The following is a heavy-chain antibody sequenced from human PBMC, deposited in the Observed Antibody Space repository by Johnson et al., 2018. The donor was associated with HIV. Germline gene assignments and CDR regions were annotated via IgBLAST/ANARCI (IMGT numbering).Heavy chain of an antibody. Sequence: VQLVESGGGLVKPGGSLRLSCAASGFTFSNAWMSWVRQAPGKGLEWVSGINWNGGSTGYADSVKGRFTISRDNAKNSLYLQMNSLRAEDTALYYCARSGAGAAFDIWGQGTMVTVSS. D-gene: IGHD6-19*01. CDR3: ARSGAGAAFDI. J-gene: IGHJ3*02. V-gene: IGHV3-20*04. CDR1: GFTFSNAW. CDR2: INWNGGST.